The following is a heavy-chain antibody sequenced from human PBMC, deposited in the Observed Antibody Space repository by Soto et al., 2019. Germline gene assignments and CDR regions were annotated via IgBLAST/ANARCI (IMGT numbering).Heavy chain of an antibody. CDR3: ARITDYYGSGSYKWFDT. V-gene: IGHV4-59*13. Sequence: XETLSLTCIVSGGSINNYYWSWIRQSPGKGLEWIGYIYYSGGTNYNPSLKSRVTISVDTSKNQFSLKLNSVTAADTAVYYCARITDYYGSGSYKWFDTWGQGTLVTVSS. CDR2: IYYSGGT. CDR1: GGSINNYY. D-gene: IGHD3-10*01. J-gene: IGHJ5*02.